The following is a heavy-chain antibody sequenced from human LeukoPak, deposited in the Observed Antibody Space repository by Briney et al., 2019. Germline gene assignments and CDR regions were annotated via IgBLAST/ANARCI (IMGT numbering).Heavy chain of an antibody. CDR1: GFTFSSYG. D-gene: IGHD7-27*01. Sequence: TGGSLRFSCAASGFTFSSYGMHWVRQAPGKGLEWVAVISYDGSNKYYADSVKGRFTISRDNSKNTLYLQMNSLRAEDTAVYYCAKDLRTNWGSAVMTSAFDYWGQGTLVTVSS. CDR3: AKDLRTNWGSAVMTSAFDY. CDR2: ISYDGSNK. V-gene: IGHV3-30*18. J-gene: IGHJ4*02.